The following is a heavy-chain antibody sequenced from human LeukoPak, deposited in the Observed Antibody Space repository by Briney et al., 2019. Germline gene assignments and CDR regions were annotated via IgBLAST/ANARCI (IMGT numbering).Heavy chain of an antibody. D-gene: IGHD3-22*01. Sequence: GGSLRLSCAASGFTFSSYSMNWVRQAPGKGLEWVSSISSSSSYIYYADSVKGRFTISRDNAKNSLYLQMNSLRAEDTAVYYCARGRSSGIMIVVEFDAFDIWGQGTMVTVSS. CDR2: ISSSSSYI. V-gene: IGHV3-21*01. CDR3: ARGRSSGIMIVVEFDAFDI. J-gene: IGHJ3*02. CDR1: GFTFSSYS.